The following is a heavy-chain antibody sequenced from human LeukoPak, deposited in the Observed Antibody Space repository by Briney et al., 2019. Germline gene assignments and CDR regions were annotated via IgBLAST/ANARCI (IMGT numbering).Heavy chain of an antibody. D-gene: IGHD5-18*01. CDR2: IIPIFGTA. CDR3: ARDMDTAMGGLDY. J-gene: IGHJ4*02. CDR1: GGTFSSYA. V-gene: IGHV1-69*06. Sequence: EASVKVSCKASGGTFSSYAISWVRQAPGQGLEWMGGIIPIFGTANYAQKFQGRVTITADKSTSTAYMELSSLRSEDTAVYYCARDMDTAMGGLDYWGQGTLVTVSS.